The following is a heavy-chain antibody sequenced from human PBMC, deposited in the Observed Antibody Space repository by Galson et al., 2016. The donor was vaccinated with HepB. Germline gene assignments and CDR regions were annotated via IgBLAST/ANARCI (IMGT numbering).Heavy chain of an antibody. D-gene: IGHD3-10*01. Sequence: SLRLSCAASGFTFTTYGMHWVRRAPGKGLESVAIISFDGTNKYYADSVKGRFTISRDNSKKTLYLQMNSLRAEGTAVYYCAKVPSMVRGFWGQGTMVTVSS. CDR1: GFTFTTYG. J-gene: IGHJ3*01. CDR2: ISFDGTNK. CDR3: AKVPSMVRGF. V-gene: IGHV3-30*18.